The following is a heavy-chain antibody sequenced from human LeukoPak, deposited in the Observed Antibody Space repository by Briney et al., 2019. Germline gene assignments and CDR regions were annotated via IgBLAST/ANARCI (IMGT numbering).Heavy chain of an antibody. Sequence: PGASVKVSCKASGYIFTSYGIIWVRQAPGQGLQWMGWISAHNGNTNYAQKLQGRVTMTTDTSTSTVYMELRSLRSDDTAVYYCARAQTTLLLDYWGQGTLVTVSS. J-gene: IGHJ4*02. V-gene: IGHV1-18*01. D-gene: IGHD4-11*01. CDR1: GYIFTSYG. CDR2: ISAHNGNT. CDR3: ARAQTTLLLDY.